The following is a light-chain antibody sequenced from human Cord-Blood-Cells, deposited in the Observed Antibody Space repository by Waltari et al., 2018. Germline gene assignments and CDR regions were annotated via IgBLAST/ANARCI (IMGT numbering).Light chain of an antibody. V-gene: IGLV2-14*01. CDR1: RSDDGGYNY. CDR3: SSYTSSSTWV. CDR2: DVS. Sequence: QSALTQPASVSGSPGQSITISCTRPRSDDGGYNYVSWYPQPQGKAPKLMIYDVSKRPSGVSNRFSGSKSGNTASLTISGLQAEDEADYYCSSYTSSSTWVFGGGTKLTVL. J-gene: IGLJ3*02.